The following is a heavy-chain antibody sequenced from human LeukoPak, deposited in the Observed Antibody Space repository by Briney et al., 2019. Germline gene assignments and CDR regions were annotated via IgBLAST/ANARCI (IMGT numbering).Heavy chain of an antibody. CDR2: IYSGGST. D-gene: IGHD3-16*01. J-gene: IGHJ3*02. Sequence: GGSLRLSCAASGFTFDDYGMSWVRQAPGKGLEWVSVIYSGGSTYYADSVKGRFTISRDNSKNTLYLQMNSLRAEDTAVYYCARDLGDAFDIWGQGTMVTVSS. CDR1: GFTFDDYG. V-gene: IGHV3-66*01. CDR3: ARDLGDAFDI.